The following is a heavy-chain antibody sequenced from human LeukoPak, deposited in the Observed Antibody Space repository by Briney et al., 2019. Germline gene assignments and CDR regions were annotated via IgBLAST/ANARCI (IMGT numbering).Heavy chain of an antibody. D-gene: IGHD4-17*01. V-gene: IGHV4-59*01. CDR1: GGSISSYY. J-gene: IGHJ3*02. CDR3: ARDSRIEYGDYFAFDI. Sequence: PSETLSLTCTVSGGSISSYYWSWIRQPPGKGLEWIGYIYYSGSTNYNPSLKSRVTISVDTSKNQFSLKLSSVTAADTAVYYCARDSRIEYGDYFAFDIWGQGTMVTVSS. CDR2: IYYSGST.